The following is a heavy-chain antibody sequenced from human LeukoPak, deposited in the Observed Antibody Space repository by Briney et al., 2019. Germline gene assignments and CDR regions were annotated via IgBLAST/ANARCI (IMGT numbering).Heavy chain of an antibody. CDR3: ARTDLTGLFDY. CDR2: IYSGGST. J-gene: IGHJ4*02. V-gene: IGHV3-66*01. D-gene: IGHD3-9*01. Sequence: GGSLRLSCAASGFTVSSNYMSWVRQAPGKGLEWVSVIYSGGSTYYADSVKGRFTISRDNSKNTLYLQMNSLRAEDTAVYYCARTDLTGLFDYWGQGTLVTVSS. CDR1: GFTVSSNY.